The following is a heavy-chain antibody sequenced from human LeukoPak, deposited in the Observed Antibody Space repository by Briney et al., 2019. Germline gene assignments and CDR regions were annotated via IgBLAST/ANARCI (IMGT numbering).Heavy chain of an antibody. V-gene: IGHV3-53*01. D-gene: IGHD2-2*01. CDR3: ARSMDCSSTSCYGLEGTYYYYGMDV. Sequence: PGGSLRLSCAASGFTVSSNYMSWVRQAPGKELEWVSVIYSGGSTYYADSVKGRFTISRDNSKNTLYLQMNSLRAEDTAVYYCARSMDCSSTSCYGLEGTYYYYGMDVWGKGTTVTVSS. J-gene: IGHJ6*04. CDR1: GFTVSSNY. CDR2: IYSGGST.